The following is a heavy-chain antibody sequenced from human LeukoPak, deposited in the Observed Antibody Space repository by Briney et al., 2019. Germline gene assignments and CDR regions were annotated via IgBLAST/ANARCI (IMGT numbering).Heavy chain of an antibody. J-gene: IGHJ3*02. D-gene: IGHD2-2*02. V-gene: IGHV3-48*03. CDR3: ARDSAGFLYRPDAFDI. Sequence: GGSLRLSCAASGFTFSSYEMNWVRQAPGKGLEWVSYISSSGSTIYYADSVKGRFTISRDNAKNSLYLQMNSLRAEDTALYYCARDSAGFLYRPDAFDIWGQGTMVTVSS. CDR2: ISSSGSTI. CDR1: GFTFSSYE.